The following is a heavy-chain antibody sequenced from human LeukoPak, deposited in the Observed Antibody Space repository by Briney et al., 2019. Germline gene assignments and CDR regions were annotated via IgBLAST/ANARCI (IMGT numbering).Heavy chain of an antibody. CDR1: GYTFNSYG. CDR2: ISGYNGHT. D-gene: IGHD6-6*01. CDR3: ARVSIAARPNFDY. J-gene: IGHJ4*02. V-gene: IGHV1-18*01. Sequence: GASVKVSCRASGYTFNSYGISWVRQAPGQGLEWMGWISGYNGHTNYAQKLQGRVTMTTDTSTSTAYMELRSLRSDDTAVHYCARVSIAARPNFDYWGQGTLVTVSS.